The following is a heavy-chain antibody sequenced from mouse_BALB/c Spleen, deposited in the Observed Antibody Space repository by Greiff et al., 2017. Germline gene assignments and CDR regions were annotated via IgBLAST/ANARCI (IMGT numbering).Heavy chain of an antibody. CDR3: AGEYGGYAMDD. CDR2: IDTANGKT. V-gene: IGHV14-3*02. Sequence: EVQLQQSGAELVKPGASVKLSCTASGFNIKDTYMHWVKQRPEQGLEWIGRIDTANGKTKYDPKFQGKATITADTSSNTAYLQLSSLTSEDTAVYYCAGEYGGYAMDDWGQGTTVTVSS. J-gene: IGHJ4*01. CDR1: GFNIKDTY. D-gene: IGHD1-1*02.